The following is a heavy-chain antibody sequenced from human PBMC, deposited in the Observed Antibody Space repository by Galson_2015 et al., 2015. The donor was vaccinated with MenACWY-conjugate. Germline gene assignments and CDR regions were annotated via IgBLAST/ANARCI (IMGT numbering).Heavy chain of an antibody. V-gene: IGHV1-18*01. Sequence: SVKVSCKASGYTFINSGFSWVRQAPGQGLECVGWISALNGNTNYAQNLQGRVTMNTDTSTSTAYMELRSLRSDDTAVYYCARAPLTGYPPFDYWGQGTLVTVSS. CDR2: ISALNGNT. CDR3: ARAPLTGYPPFDY. J-gene: IGHJ4*02. CDR1: GYTFINSG. D-gene: IGHD3-9*01.